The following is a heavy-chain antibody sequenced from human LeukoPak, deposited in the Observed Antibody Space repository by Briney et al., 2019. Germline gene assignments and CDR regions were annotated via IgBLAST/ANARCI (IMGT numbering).Heavy chain of an antibody. D-gene: IGHD4/OR15-4a*01. CDR2: IIPIFGTA. CDR3: AKIPPEYGGSYYYYYYMDV. CDR1: GGTFSSYA. J-gene: IGHJ6*03. V-gene: IGHV1-69*05. Sequence: ASVKVSCNASGGTFSSYAISWVRQAPGQGLEWMGGIIPIFGTANYAQKFQGRVTITTDESTSTAYMELSSLRSEDTAVYYCAKIPPEYGGSYYYYYYMDVWGKGTTVIVSS.